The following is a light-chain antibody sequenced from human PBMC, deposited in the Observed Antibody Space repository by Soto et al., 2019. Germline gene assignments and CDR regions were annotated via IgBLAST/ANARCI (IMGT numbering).Light chain of an antibody. Sequence: QSVLTQPPSASGTPGQRVTISCSGSASNIGSKSVNWYQQFPGTAPKLLIYSSIYRPSGVPARMSASKSSTSASLAISGLQSEDEADYYCAAWDDSLDEYVFGTGTKVTVL. V-gene: IGLV1-44*01. CDR3: AAWDDSLDEYV. CDR2: SSI. CDR1: ASNIGSKS. J-gene: IGLJ1*01.